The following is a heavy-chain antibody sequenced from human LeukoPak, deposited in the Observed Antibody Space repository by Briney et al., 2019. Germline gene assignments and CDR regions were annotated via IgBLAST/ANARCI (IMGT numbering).Heavy chain of an antibody. CDR3: ARVGGFGAVAGIVDY. CDR1: GGSISSSSYY. D-gene: IGHD6-19*01. CDR2: IYYSGST. Sequence: PSETLSLTCTVSGGSISSSSYYWGWIRQPPGKGLEWLGNIYYSGSTYYNPSLKSRVTLSVDTSKSQFSLKLSSVTAPDTAVYYCARVGGFGAVAGIVDYWGQGTLVTVSS. V-gene: IGHV4-39*01. J-gene: IGHJ4*02.